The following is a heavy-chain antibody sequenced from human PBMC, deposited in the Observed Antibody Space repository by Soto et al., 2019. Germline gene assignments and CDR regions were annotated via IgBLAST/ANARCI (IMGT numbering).Heavy chain of an antibody. CDR3: ARDPGGSYGQSWGYFDL. J-gene: IGHJ2*01. Sequence: QVQLVESGGGVVQPGRSLRLSCAASGFTFSSYGMHWVRQAPGKGLEWVAVIWYDGSNKYYADSVKGRFTISRDNSKNTLYLQMNSLRAEDTAVYYCARDPGGSYGQSWGYFDLWGRGTLVTVSS. CDR1: GFTFSSYG. CDR2: IWYDGSNK. V-gene: IGHV3-33*01. D-gene: IGHD5-18*01.